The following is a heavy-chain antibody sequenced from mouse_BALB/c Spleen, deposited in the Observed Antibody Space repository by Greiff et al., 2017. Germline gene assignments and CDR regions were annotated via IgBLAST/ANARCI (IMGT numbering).Heavy chain of an antibody. Sequence: EVQRVESGGGLVQPGGSRKLSCAASGFTFSSFGMHWVRQAPEKGLEWVAYISSGSSTIYYADTVKGRFTISRDNPKNTLFLQMTSLRSEDTAMYYCARSLRGAMDYWGQGTSVTVSS. CDR3: ARSLRGAMDY. V-gene: IGHV5-17*02. CDR2: ISSGSSTI. CDR1: GFTFSSFG. D-gene: IGHD1-1*01. J-gene: IGHJ4*01.